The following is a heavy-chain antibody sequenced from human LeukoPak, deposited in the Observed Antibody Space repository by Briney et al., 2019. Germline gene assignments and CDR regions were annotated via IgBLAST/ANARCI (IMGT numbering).Heavy chain of an antibody. CDR2: ISSGGSTI. CDR1: GGSISSSSYY. V-gene: IGHV3-11*01. D-gene: IGHD3-22*01. Sequence: LSLTCTVSGGSISSSSYYWGWIRQPPGKGLEWVSYISSGGSTIYYADSVKGRFTISRDNAKSSLFLQMNSLRAEDTAVYYCARVLGSGYPTYYFDYWGQGTLVTVSS. J-gene: IGHJ4*02. CDR3: ARVLGSGYPTYYFDY.